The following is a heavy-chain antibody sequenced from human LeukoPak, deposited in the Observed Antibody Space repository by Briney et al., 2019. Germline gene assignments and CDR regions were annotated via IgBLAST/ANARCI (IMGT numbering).Heavy chain of an antibody. V-gene: IGHV1-18*01. Sequence: ASVKVSCKASGYTFTSYGISWVRQAPGQGLEWMGWISAYNGNTNYAQKLQGRVTMTTDTSTCKAYMELRSLRSDDTAVYYCARDDPIAVAGLIDYWGQGTLVTVSS. CDR2: ISAYNGNT. CDR3: ARDDPIAVAGLIDY. J-gene: IGHJ4*02. D-gene: IGHD6-19*01. CDR1: GYTFTSYG.